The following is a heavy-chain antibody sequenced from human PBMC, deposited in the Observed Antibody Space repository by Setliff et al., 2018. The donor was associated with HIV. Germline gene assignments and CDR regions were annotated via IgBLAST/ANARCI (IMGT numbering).Heavy chain of an antibody. CDR2: INYHGSDI. Sequence: GGSLRLSCVGSGFTFSNHWMQWVRQAPGKGLVWVSRINYHGSDISYADSVKGRFTISRDNAKNTVYLQTNNLRDEDTAVYFCVRDGVGTTPFDYWGQGSLVTVSS. J-gene: IGHJ4*02. CDR3: VRDGVGTTPFDY. D-gene: IGHD1-26*01. V-gene: IGHV3-74*01. CDR1: GFTFSNHW.